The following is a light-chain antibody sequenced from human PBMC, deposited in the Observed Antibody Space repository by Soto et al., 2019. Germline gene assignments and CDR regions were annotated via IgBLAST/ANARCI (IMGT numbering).Light chain of an antibody. Sequence: DIQMTQSPSTLSASVGDRVTITCRASQSISSWLAWYQQKPGKAPKLLIYDASSLESGVPSRFSGSGSGTEFTLTISSLPPDDFATYFFQQYNSYYTFGQGTKLEIK. CDR2: DAS. V-gene: IGKV1-5*01. CDR1: QSISSW. CDR3: QQYNSYYT. J-gene: IGKJ2*01.